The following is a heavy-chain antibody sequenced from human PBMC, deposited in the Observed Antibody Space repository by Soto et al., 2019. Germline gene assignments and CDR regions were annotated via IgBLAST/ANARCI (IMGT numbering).Heavy chain of an antibody. J-gene: IGHJ4*02. CDR2: INAGNGNT. D-gene: IGHD3-10*01. CDR3: ARDALLWFGDLVPY. CDR1: GYTFTSYA. Sequence: ASVKVSCKASGYTFTSYAMHWVRQAPGQRLEWMGWINAGNGNTKYSQKFQGRVTITRDTSASTAYMELSSLRSEDTAVYYCARDALLWFGDLVPYWGQGTLVTVSS. V-gene: IGHV1-3*01.